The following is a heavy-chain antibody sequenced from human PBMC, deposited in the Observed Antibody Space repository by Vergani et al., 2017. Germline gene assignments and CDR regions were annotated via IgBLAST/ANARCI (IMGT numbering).Heavy chain of an antibody. CDR3: AGPQGTSAYYYGGFDY. CDR2: ISGSGSTI. Sequence: EVQLVESGGGLVQPGGSLRLSCVASGFTFSTYSMNWVRQAPGKGLEWVSYISGSGSTIYYADSVKGRFTISRDNAKNTLSLQMNSLTAEDTAIYYCAGPQGTSAYYYGGFDYWGQGILVTVSS. D-gene: IGHD3-22*01. CDR1: GFTFSTYS. V-gene: IGHV3-48*01. J-gene: IGHJ4*02.